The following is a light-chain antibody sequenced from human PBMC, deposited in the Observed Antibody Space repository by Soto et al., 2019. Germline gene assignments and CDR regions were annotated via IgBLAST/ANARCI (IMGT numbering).Light chain of an antibody. CDR1: QSVSSN. V-gene: IGKV3D-15*01. CDR2: GVS. J-gene: IGKJ5*01. CDR3: QQYNNWPPIT. Sequence: EIVMTQSPATLSVSPGERATLSCRASQSVSSNLACYQQKPGQAPRLLIHGVSTRATGIPARFSGSGSGTEFTLTFSNLQSEDFAVYYCQQYNNWPPITFGQGTRLEIK.